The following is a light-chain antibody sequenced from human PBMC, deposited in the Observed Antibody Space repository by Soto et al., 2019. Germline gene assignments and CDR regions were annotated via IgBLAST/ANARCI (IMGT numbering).Light chain of an antibody. CDR3: QQHYIRPYT. CDR1: QSVLYSSTNKNY. Sequence: DIVMTQTPDSLAESLGERPAINCTSSQSVLYSSTNKNYLAWYQQKPGQPPELLSYWASTRESGVPDRYSGCGSGTDFTPTTSNLQDEHVAVYYCQQHYIRPYTFGLGTKLEIK. J-gene: IGKJ2*01. V-gene: IGKV4-1*01. CDR2: WAS.